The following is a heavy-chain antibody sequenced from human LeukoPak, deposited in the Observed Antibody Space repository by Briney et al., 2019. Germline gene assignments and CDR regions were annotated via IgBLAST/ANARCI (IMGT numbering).Heavy chain of an antibody. D-gene: IGHD4-17*01. Sequence: WVRQPPGKGLEWIGSIYYSGNTYYNPSLKSRVTISVDTSKNQFSLKLSSVTAADTAVYFCARDPDYGDDGRYWGQGTLVTVSS. CDR3: ARDPDYGDDGRY. V-gene: IGHV4-39*07. J-gene: IGHJ4*02. CDR2: IYYSGNT.